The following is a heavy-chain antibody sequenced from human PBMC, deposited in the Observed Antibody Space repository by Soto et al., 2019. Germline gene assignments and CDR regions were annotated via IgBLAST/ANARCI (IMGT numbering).Heavy chain of an antibody. V-gene: IGHV3-30*03. CDR3: ARDLNNWNYFDY. CDR1: GFTFSSYG. Sequence: PGGSLRLSCAASGFTFSSYGMHWVRQAPGKGLEWVAVISYDGSNKYYADSVKGRFTISRDNSKNSLYLQMNSLRAEDTAVYYCARDLNNWNYFDYWGQGTLVTVSS. J-gene: IGHJ4*02. CDR2: ISYDGSNK. D-gene: IGHD1-20*01.